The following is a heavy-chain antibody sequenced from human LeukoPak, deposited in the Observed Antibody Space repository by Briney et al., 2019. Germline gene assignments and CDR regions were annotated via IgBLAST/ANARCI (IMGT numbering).Heavy chain of an antibody. CDR1: GFTFSSYA. J-gene: IGHJ5*02. Sequence: GGSLRLSCAASGFTFSSYAMSWVRQAPGKGLEWVSAISGSGGSTYYADSVKGRFTISRDNSKNTLYLQMNSLRAEDTAVYYCARGAYGSGSYGDNWFDPWGQGTLVTVSS. CDR2: ISGSGGST. CDR3: ARGAYGSGSYGDNWFDP. D-gene: IGHD3-10*01. V-gene: IGHV3-23*01.